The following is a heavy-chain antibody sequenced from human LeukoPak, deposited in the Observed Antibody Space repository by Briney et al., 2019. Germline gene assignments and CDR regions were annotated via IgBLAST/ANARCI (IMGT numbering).Heavy chain of an antibody. CDR2: ITGNGANT. Sequence: GGSLRLSCAVSGLPFGSYGMTWVRQAPGKGLEWVAGITGNGANTYYADSVKGRFTISRDNSKSTLSLQMNSLRAEDTAVYYCAKSYCGGDCGWGPGTQVTVSS. CDR3: AKSYCGGDCG. D-gene: IGHD2-21*02. J-gene: IGHJ4*02. CDR1: GLPFGSYG. V-gene: IGHV3-23*01.